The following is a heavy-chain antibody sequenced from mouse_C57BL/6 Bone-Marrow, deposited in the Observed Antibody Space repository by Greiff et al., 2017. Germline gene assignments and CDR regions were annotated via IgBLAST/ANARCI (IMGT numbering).Heavy chain of an antibody. J-gene: IGHJ3*01. CDR1: GYTFTSYG. CDR3: ARPPHYGNYPWFAY. V-gene: IGHV1-81*01. D-gene: IGHD2-1*01. Sequence: VQLQQSGAELARPGASVKLSCKASGYTFTSYGISWVKQRTGQGLEWIGEIYPGSGNTYYNEKFKGKATLTADKSSSTAYMELRSLTSEDSAVYFCARPPHYGNYPWFAYWGQGTLVTVSA. CDR2: IYPGSGNT.